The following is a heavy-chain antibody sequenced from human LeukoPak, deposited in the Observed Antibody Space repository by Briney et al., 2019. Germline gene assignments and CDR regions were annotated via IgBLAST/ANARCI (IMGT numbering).Heavy chain of an antibody. CDR3: ARDTVERGYSGSLDY. CDR1: GGSISSYY. CDR2: IYYSGST. V-gene: IGHV4-59*01. Sequence: PSETLSLTCTVSGGSISSYYWSWIRQPPGKGLEWIGYIYYSGSTNYNPSLKSRVTISVDTSKNQFSLKLSSVTAADTVVYYCARDTVERGYSGSLDYWGQGTLVTVSS. D-gene: IGHD5-12*01. J-gene: IGHJ4*02.